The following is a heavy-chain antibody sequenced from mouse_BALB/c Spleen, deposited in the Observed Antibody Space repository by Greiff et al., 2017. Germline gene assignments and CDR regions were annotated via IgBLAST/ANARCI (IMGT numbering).Heavy chain of an antibody. CDR3: ARVYDGYLYFDV. D-gene: IGHD2-3*01. CDR2: IDPSDSYT. CDR1: GYTFTSYW. Sequence: QVQLQQPGAELVKPGASVKLSCKASGYTFTSYWMHWVKQRPGQGLEWIGEIDPSDSYTNYNQKFKGKATLTVDKSSSTAYMQLSSLTSEDSAVYYCARVYDGYLYFDVWGAGNTGNVSS. V-gene: IGHV1-69*02. J-gene: IGHJ1*01.